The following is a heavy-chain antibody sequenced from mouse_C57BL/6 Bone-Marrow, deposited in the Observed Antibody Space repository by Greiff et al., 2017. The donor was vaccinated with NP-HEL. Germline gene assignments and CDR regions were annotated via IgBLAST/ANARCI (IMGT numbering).Heavy chain of an antibody. CDR3: ARRYGSSPDY. CDR2: ISSGSSTI. CDR1: GFTFSDYG. Sequence: VQLKESGGGLVKPGGSLKLSCAASGFTFSDYGMHWVRQAPEKGLEWVAYISSGSSTIYYADTVKGRFTLSRDNAKNTLFLQMTSLRSEDTAMYYCARRYGSSPDYWGQGTTLTVSS. D-gene: IGHD1-1*01. J-gene: IGHJ2*01. V-gene: IGHV5-17*01.